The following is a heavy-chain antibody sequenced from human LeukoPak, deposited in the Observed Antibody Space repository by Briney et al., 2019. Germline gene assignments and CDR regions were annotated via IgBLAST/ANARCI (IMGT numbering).Heavy chain of an antibody. CDR3: ARDVPTGPYCSSTSCPYYYYYYGMDV. V-gene: IGHV1-2*04. CDR1: GYTFTGYY. D-gene: IGHD2-2*01. Sequence: ASVKVSCKASGYTFTGYYMHWVRQAPGQGLEWRGWINPNSGGTNYAQKFQGWVTMTRDTSISTAYMELSRLRSDDTAVYYCARDVPTGPYCSSTSCPYYYYYYGMDVWGQGTTVTVSS. CDR2: INPNSGGT. J-gene: IGHJ6*02.